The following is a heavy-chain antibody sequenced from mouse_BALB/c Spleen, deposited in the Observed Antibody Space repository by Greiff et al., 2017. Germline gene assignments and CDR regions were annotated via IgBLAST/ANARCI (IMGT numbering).Heavy chain of an antibody. CDR1: GYSITSDYA. J-gene: IGHJ3*01. CDR2: ISYSGST. V-gene: IGHV3-2*02. CDR3: ATGYDVGAWFAY. Sequence: VQLKESGPGLVKPSQSLSLTCTVTGYSITSDYAWNWIRQFPGNKLEWMGYISYSGSTSYNPSLKSRISITRDTSKNQFFLQLNSVTTEDTATYYCATGYDVGAWFAYWGQGTLVTVSA. D-gene: IGHD2-14*01.